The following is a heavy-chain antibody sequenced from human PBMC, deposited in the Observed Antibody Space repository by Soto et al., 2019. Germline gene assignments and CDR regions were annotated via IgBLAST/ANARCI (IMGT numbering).Heavy chain of an antibody. J-gene: IGHJ4*02. Sequence: SETQSLTCTVSGGSISSGYYYWSWIRQPPGKGLEWIGYIYYSGSTYYNPSLKSRVTISVDTSKNQFSLKLSSVTAADTAVYYCARGTSSSWLGRYFDYWGQGTLVTVSS. CDR1: GGSISSGYYY. D-gene: IGHD6-13*01. V-gene: IGHV4-30-4*01. CDR2: IYYSGST. CDR3: ARGTSSSWLGRYFDY.